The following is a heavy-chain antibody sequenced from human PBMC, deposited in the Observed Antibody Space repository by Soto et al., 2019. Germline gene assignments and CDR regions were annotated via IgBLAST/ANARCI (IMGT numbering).Heavy chain of an antibody. CDR1: GGSVSSGSYY. V-gene: IGHV4-61*01. J-gene: IGHJ6*02. Sequence: SETLSLTCTVSGGSVSSGSYYWSWIRQPPGKGLEWIGYIYYSGSTNYNPSLKSRVTISVDTSKNQFSLKLSSVTAADTAVYYCARDIPGGGYCSGGSCPTVPPYGMDVWGQGTTVTDS. CDR2: IYYSGST. D-gene: IGHD2-15*01. CDR3: ARDIPGGGYCSGGSCPTVPPYGMDV.